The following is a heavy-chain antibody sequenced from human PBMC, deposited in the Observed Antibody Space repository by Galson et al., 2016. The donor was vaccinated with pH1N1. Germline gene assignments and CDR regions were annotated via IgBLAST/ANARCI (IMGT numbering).Heavy chain of an antibody. J-gene: IGHJ6*02. CDR2: IYTSGST. CDR3: AREYLVGGEGWQYGLDV. Sequence: SETLSLTCTVSDGSLSSYYWNWIRQPAGKGLEWIGRIYTSGSTSYNPSLKSRVTMSVDTSKNQFSLKLTSLTAAGTAVYFCAREYLVGGEGWQYGLDVWGQGTTVTVSS. D-gene: IGHD2-15*01. CDR1: DGSLSSYY. V-gene: IGHV4-4*07.